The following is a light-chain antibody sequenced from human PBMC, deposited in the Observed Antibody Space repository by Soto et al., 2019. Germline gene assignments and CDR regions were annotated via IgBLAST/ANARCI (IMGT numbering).Light chain of an antibody. J-gene: IGKJ4*01. CDR2: GAS. CDR3: QQYNNRPALT. V-gene: IGKV3-15*01. CDR1: QSVSSN. Sequence: EIVMTQAPATLSVSPGERATLSCRASQSVSSNLAWYQQKPGQAPRLLIYGASTRATGIPAWFSGSGSGTEFTLTISSLQSEDFAVYYCQQYNNRPALTFGGGTKVEIK.